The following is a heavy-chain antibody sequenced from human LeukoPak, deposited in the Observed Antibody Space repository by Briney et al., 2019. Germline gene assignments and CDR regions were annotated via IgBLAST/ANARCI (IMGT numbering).Heavy chain of an antibody. Sequence: PGGSLRLSCAGSGFTFPSYAMSWVRQAPGKGLEWVSSISDSDGSTYYAGPVKGRFTISRDNSKNTLYLQMNSLRVEDTAVYYCAKGTNFYYDSSGYFDYWGQGTLVTVSS. J-gene: IGHJ4*02. CDR3: AKGTNFYYDSSGYFDY. CDR2: ISDSDGST. V-gene: IGHV3-23*01. CDR1: GFTFPSYA. D-gene: IGHD3-22*01.